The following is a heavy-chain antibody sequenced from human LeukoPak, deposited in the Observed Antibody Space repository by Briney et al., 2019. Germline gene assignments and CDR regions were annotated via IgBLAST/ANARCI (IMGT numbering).Heavy chain of an antibody. J-gene: IGHJ4*02. V-gene: IGHV1-46*01. D-gene: IGHD6-13*01. CDR3: ARIRTVATVGPDFDY. Sequence: ASVKVSCTASGYSFTSYYIHWVRQAPGQGLEWMGVITTSGGRTRYAQNFQGRVTMSRDTSTNTVYMELNSLGSEDTAMYYCARIRTVATVGPDFDYWGQGTLVTVSS. CDR1: GYSFTSYY. CDR2: ITTSGGRT.